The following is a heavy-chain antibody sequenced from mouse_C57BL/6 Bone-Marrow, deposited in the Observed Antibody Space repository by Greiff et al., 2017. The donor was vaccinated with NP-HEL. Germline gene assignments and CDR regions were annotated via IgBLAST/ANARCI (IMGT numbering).Heavy chain of an antibody. CDR1: GFTFSSYG. CDR3: GRRGDGYYDGDY. CDR2: ISSGGSYT. D-gene: IGHD2-3*01. J-gene: IGHJ2*01. V-gene: IGHV5-6*01. Sequence: EVQLQQSGGDLVKPGGSLKLSCAASGFTFSSYGMSWVRQTPDKRLEWVATISSGGSYTYYPSSVNGRFTISSDTAKNTLYLQMSSLKSEDTAMYCCGRRGDGYYDGDYWGQGTTLTVSS.